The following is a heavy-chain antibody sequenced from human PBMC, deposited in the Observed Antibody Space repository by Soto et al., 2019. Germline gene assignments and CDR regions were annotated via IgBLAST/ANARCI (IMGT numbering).Heavy chain of an antibody. J-gene: IGHJ6*02. Sequence: GESLKISCKGSGYSFTSYWTGWVRQMPGKGLEWMGIIYPGDSDTRYSPSFQGQVTISADKSISTAYLQWSSLKASDTAMYYCARMVPAAYDYYYGMDVWGQGTTVTVSS. CDR1: GYSFTSYW. CDR3: ARMVPAAYDYYYGMDV. V-gene: IGHV5-51*01. CDR2: IYPGDSDT. D-gene: IGHD2-2*01.